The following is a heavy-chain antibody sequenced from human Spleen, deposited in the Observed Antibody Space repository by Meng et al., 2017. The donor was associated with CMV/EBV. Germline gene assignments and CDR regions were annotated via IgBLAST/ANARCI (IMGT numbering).Heavy chain of an antibody. Sequence: GESLKISCATSGFTFSSSGMHWVRQGPGKGLEWVASIWDDGSKRYCADSVKGRFTISRDNSKNTLYVQMNSLRAEDTAVYYCAKDVGWSGYPGGDYYYYYGMDVWGQGTTVTVSS. CDR2: IWDDGSKR. V-gene: IGHV3-33*06. D-gene: IGHD3-3*01. CDR1: GFTFSSSG. J-gene: IGHJ6*02. CDR3: AKDVGWSGYPGGDYYYYYGMDV.